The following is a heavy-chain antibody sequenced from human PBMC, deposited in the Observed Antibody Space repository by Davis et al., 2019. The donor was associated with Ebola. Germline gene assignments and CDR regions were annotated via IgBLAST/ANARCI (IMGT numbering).Heavy chain of an antibody. J-gene: IGHJ4*02. V-gene: IGHV3-23*01. CDR2: ISGSGGST. CDR1: GFTFSSYA. CDR3: AKDYSPVANWRLFDY. Sequence: GESLKISCAASGFTFSSYAMSWVRQAPGKGLEWVSAISGSGGSTYYADSVKGRFTISRDNSKNTLYLQMNSLRAEDTAVYYCAKDYSPVANWRLFDYWGQGTLVTVSS. D-gene: IGHD1-1*01.